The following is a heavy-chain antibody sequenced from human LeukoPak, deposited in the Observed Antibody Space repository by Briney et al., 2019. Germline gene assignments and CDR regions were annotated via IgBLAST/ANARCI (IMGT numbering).Heavy chain of an antibody. CDR2: IYYSGST. J-gene: IGHJ4*02. V-gene: IGHV4-39*01. CDR1: GGSISSSSYY. D-gene: IGHD6-13*01. Sequence: AETLSLTCTVSGGSISSSSYYWGWILQPPGKGLEWIGSIYYSGSTYYNPSLKSRVTISVDTSKNQFSLKLSSVTAADTAVYYCARLRAGTGVYFDYWGQGTLVTVSS. CDR3: ARLRAGTGVYFDY.